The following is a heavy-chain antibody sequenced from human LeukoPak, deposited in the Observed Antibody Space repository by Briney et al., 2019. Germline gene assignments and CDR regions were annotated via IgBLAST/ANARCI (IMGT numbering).Heavy chain of an antibody. CDR1: GYTFTGYY. CDR3: ARAKIVVVPAAILGY. V-gene: IGHV1-2*02. J-gene: IGHJ4*02. CDR2: INSNSGGT. Sequence: GASVKVSCKASGYTFTGYYIHWVRQAPGQGLEWMGWINSNSGGTNYAQKFQGRVTMTRDTSISTAYMELSRLRSDDTAVYYCARAKIVVVPAAILGYWGQGTLVTVSS. D-gene: IGHD2-2*02.